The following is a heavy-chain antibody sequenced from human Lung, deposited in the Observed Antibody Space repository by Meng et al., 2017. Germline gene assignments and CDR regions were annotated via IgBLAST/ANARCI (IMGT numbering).Heavy chain of an antibody. CDR3: AKGGGEWSYFDS. D-gene: IGHD3-10*01. CDR1: GFTVSSNY. V-gene: IGHV3-53*01. CDR2: LYAGGHT. J-gene: IGHJ4*02. Sequence: GGSLRLSCAASGFTVSSNYMSWVRQAPGKGLEWVSVLYAGGHTYYAASVKGRFTISRDNSKNTVYLQMNSLRAEDTAVYYCAKGGGEWSYFDSWGQGTLVTVS.